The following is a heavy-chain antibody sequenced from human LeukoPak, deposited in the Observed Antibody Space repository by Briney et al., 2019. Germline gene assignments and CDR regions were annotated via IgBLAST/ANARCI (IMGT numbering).Heavy chain of an antibody. D-gene: IGHD3-10*01. CDR2: IKSKTDGGTT. CDR1: GFTFSNAW. CDR3: TTSYYYGSGSYYNLCDY. Sequence: GGSLRLSCAASGFTFSNAWMYWVRQAPGKGLEWVGRIKSKTDGGTTDYAAPVKGRFTISRDDSKNTLYLQMNSLKTEDTAVYYCTTSYYYGSGSYYNLCDYWGQGTLVTVSS. J-gene: IGHJ4*02. V-gene: IGHV3-15*07.